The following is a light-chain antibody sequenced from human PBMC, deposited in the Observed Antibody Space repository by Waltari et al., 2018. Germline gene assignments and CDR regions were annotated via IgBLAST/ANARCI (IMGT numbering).Light chain of an antibody. J-gene: IGKJ1*01. CDR3: QKYGETPWT. V-gene: IGKV3-20*01. CDR1: GSVPANY. Sequence: EIVLTQSPGTLSLSPGERATLSCRATGSVPANYLAGYQQKPGQAPRLLISGASSRATGIPDRFSGRGSGTDFTLTIARLEPEDFALYYCQKYGETPWTFGQGTKVDLK. CDR2: GAS.